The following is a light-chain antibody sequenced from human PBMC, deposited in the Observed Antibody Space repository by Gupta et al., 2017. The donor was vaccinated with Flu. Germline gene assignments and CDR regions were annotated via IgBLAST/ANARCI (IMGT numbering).Light chain of an antibody. V-gene: IGLV2-14*01. CDR2: EVT. CDR1: TRDVGGYNF. Sequence: QSALTQPASVSGSPGQSITISCTGTTRDVGGYNFVSWYQQHPGEAPKLIIYEVTNRPSGVSNRFSGSKSGNTASLTISGLQAEDEADYYCISYTSSSTLVFGGGTKMTVL. CDR3: ISYTSSSTLV. J-gene: IGLJ3*02.